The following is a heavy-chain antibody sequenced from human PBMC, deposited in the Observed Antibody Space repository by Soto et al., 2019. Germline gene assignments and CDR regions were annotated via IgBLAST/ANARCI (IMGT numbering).Heavy chain of an antibody. Sequence: QMQLQESGPGLVKPSGTLSLTCAVSGGSISSTNWWTWVRQPPGKGLEWIGEIYHSGSSNYNPSLESRVTISVDKSKNQFSLKLSPVTAADTAVYYFGTSRSGYYQTDAFDIWGQGTMVTVSS. D-gene: IGHD3-22*01. J-gene: IGHJ3*02. CDR1: GGSISSTNW. CDR3: GTSRSGYYQTDAFDI. V-gene: IGHV4-4*02. CDR2: IYHSGSS.